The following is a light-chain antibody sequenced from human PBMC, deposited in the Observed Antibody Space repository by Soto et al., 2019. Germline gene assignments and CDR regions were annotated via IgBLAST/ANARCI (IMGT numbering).Light chain of an antibody. J-gene: IGKJ4*02. Sequence: DIQMTQSPSSLSASVGDRVTITCRASQGISNYLAWYQQIPGKVPKLLISAASTLQSGVPSRFSGSGSGTDLTLDISLLQPEDVATYHCQQDTHGPAFGGGTKVEIK. CDR3: QQDTHGPA. CDR1: QGISNY. CDR2: AAS. V-gene: IGKV1-27*01.